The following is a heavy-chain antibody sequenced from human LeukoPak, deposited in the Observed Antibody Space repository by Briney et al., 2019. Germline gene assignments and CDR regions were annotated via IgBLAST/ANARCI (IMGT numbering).Heavy chain of an antibody. Sequence: ASVKVSCKASGCTFSSYSISWVRQAPGQGLEWIGWISNYDGSTKFAQNLQGRVTLTTDTSTSTAYMELRSLRSDDTAVYYCARERWDYFDSSGYSFWGQGTLVTVS. V-gene: IGHV1-18*01. CDR2: ISNYDGST. CDR3: ARERWDYFDSSGYSF. J-gene: IGHJ4*02. CDR1: GCTFSSYS. D-gene: IGHD3-22*01.